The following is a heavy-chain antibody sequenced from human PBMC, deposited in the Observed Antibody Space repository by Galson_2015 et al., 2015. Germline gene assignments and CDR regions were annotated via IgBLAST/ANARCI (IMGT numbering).Heavy chain of an antibody. Sequence: ETLSLTCTVSGGSISSYYWSWIRQPPGKGLEWIGYIYYSGSTNYNPSLKSRVTISVDTSKNQFSLKLSSVTAADTAVYYCARCGQVGRSCDAFDIWGQGTMVTVSS. D-gene: IGHD3/OR15-3a*01. CDR3: ARCGQVGRSCDAFDI. CDR1: GGSISSYY. J-gene: IGHJ3*02. CDR2: IYYSGST. V-gene: IGHV4-59*01.